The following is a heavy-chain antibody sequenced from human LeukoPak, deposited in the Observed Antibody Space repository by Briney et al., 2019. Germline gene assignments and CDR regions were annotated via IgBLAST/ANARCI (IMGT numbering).Heavy chain of an antibody. Sequence: GASVKVSCKASGYTFTSYGISWVRQAPGQGLEGMGWISAYKGNTNYAQKLQGRVTMTTDTSTSTAYMELRSLRSDDTAVYYCARTGNDCSGGSCYYYYYYMDVWGKGTTLTVSS. J-gene: IGHJ6*03. CDR3: ARTGNDCSGGSCYYYYYYMDV. CDR2: ISAYKGNT. V-gene: IGHV1-18*01. D-gene: IGHD2-15*01. CDR1: GYTFTSYG.